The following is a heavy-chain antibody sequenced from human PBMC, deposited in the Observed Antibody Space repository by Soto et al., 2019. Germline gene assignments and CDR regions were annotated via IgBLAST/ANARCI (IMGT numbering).Heavy chain of an antibody. V-gene: IGHV1-18*01. CDR3: ARGGYYDNVWGKLSHYGLDV. CDR1: GYTFIRYG. CDR2: ISPYNDQT. Sequence: QVQLVQSASEVMKPGASVKVSCKASGYTFIRYGITWVRQAPGQRLEWMGWISPYNDQTNYAQKLQGRCTRTAETSTRTAYMQVRSLNSDDTAVYYCARGGYYDNVWGKLSHYGLDVWGQGTSVTVSS. D-gene: IGHD3-16*01. J-gene: IGHJ6*02.